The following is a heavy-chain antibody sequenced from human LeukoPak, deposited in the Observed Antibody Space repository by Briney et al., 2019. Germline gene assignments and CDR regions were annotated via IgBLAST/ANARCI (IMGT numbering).Heavy chain of an antibody. Sequence: GGSLRLSCATSGFTFSSYEMNWVRQAPGKGLEWISYITTSGTSTYYADSVKGRFTISRDNGKTALSLQMDSLRAEDTAVYYCVVLSATSCYWGQGTLVTVSS. D-gene: IGHD1-26*01. CDR1: GFTFSSYE. CDR2: ITTSGTST. V-gene: IGHV3-48*03. CDR3: VVLSATSCY. J-gene: IGHJ4*02.